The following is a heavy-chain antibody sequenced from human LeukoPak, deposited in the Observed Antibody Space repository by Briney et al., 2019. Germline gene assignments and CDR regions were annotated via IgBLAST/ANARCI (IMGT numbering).Heavy chain of an antibody. CDR2: IRSRAYGGTT. D-gene: IGHD1-26*01. V-gene: IGHV3-49*04. CDR1: GFTFGDYA. CDR3: TREPPPLWSGSFGAPLDS. Sequence: GGSLRLSCTASGFTFGDYAMTWVRQAPGKGLEWVGFIRSRAYGGTTEYAASVKGRFTISRDDSKSIAYLQMNSLKIEDTAVYYRTREPPPLWSGSFGAPLDSWGQGTLVTVSS. J-gene: IGHJ4*02.